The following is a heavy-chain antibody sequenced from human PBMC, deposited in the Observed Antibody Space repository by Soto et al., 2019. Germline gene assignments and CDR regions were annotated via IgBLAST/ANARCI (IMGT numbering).Heavy chain of an antibody. V-gene: IGHV3-23*01. J-gene: IGHJ6*03. CDR3: EKPEDEYCGSRTSCPLGYYYMDV. Sequence: GGSLRLSCAASGFTFSSYAMSWVRQAPGKGLEWVSAISGSGGSTYYADSVKGRFTISRDNSKDTLYLQMNSLRAEDPAVYYCEKPEDEYCGSRTSCPLGYYYMDVWGKGPPVTVSS. CDR2: ISGSGGST. CDR1: GFTFSSYA. D-gene: IGHD2-2*01.